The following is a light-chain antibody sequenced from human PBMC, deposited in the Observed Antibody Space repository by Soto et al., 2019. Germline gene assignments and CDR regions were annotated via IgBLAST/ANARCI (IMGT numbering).Light chain of an antibody. Sequence: QSVLTQPPSVSGAPGQRVTISCTGSSSNIGAGYDVHWYQQLPGRAPKLLIYGNTIRPSGVPDRFSGSKSGTSASLAITGLQAEDEADYYCLSFDSSLSVGFGGGTQLTVL. CDR1: SSNIGAGYD. J-gene: IGLJ2*01. V-gene: IGLV1-40*01. CDR3: LSFDSSLSVG. CDR2: GNT.